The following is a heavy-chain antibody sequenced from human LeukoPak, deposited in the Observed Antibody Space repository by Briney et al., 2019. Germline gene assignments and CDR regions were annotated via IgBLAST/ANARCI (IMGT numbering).Heavy chain of an antibody. J-gene: IGHJ4*02. CDR2: ISSSSYI. V-gene: IGHV3-21*01. Sequence: GGSLRLSCAASGFTSSSYSMNWVRQAPGKGLEWVSSISSSSYIYYADSVKGRFTISRDNAKSSLYLQMNSLRAEDTAVYYCARDRNDYWGQGTLVTVSS. CDR3: ARDRNDY. CDR1: GFTSSSYS.